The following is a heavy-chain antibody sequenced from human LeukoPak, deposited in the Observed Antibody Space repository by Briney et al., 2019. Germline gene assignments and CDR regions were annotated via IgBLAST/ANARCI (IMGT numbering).Heavy chain of an antibody. CDR2: ISYDGSNK. J-gene: IGHJ3*02. Sequence: GGSLRLSCAASGFTFSSYGMHWVRQAPGKGLEWVAVISYDGSNKYYADSVKGRFTISRDNSKNTLYLQMNSLRAEDTAVYYCAKEFRNGAFDIWGQGTMDTVSS. V-gene: IGHV3-30*18. CDR3: AKEFRNGAFDI. CDR1: GFTFSSYG. D-gene: IGHD2-21*01.